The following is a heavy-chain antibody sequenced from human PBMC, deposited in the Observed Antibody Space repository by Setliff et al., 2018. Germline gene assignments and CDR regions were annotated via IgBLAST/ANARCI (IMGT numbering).Heavy chain of an antibody. CDR3: ARGPLDFVVAPPAAKFDF. D-gene: IGHD2-2*01. CDR2: TIPSFGST. Sequence: SVKVSCKASGGTFRSYGISWVRQAPGQGLEWMGGTIPSFGSTNYAQKFQDRVTIITDESTSTAYMELDSLRSEDTAVYYCARGPLDFVVAPPAAKFDFWGQGTLVTVSS. V-gene: IGHV1-69*05. J-gene: IGHJ4*02. CDR1: GGTFRSYG.